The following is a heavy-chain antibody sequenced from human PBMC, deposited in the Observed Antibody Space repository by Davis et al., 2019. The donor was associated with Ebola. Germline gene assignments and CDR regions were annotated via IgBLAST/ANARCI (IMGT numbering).Heavy chain of an antibody. V-gene: IGHV3-23*01. J-gene: IGHJ4*02. Sequence: DSVKGRFTTFRDNPKNTLYLQMNSLRADDTAVYYCAKDRGSVSIAALFDYWGQGTLVTVSS. D-gene: IGHD6-6*01. CDR3: AKDRGSVSIAALFDY.